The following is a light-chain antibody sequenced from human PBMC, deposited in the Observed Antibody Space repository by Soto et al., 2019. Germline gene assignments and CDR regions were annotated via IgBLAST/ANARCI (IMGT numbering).Light chain of an antibody. Sequence: EIVLTQSPATLSFSPGEGATLSCRASQSVSSSYLAWYQQKPGQAPRLLIYGASSRATGIPDRFSGSGSGTDFTLPISRLEPEDFAVYYCQQYGSSLFTFGGGTKVDIK. V-gene: IGKV3-20*01. J-gene: IGKJ4*01. CDR1: QSVSSSY. CDR2: GAS. CDR3: QQYGSSLFT.